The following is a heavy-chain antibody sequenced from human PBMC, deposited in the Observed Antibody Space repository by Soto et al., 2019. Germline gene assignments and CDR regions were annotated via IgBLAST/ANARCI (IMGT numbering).Heavy chain of an antibody. D-gene: IGHD5-12*01. CDR3: AADLYSGYDPVRFDP. V-gene: IGHV1-58*01. Sequence: SVKVSCKASGFTFTSSAVQWVRQARGQRLEWIGWIVVGSGNTNYAQKFQERVTITRDMSTSTAYMELSSLRSEDTAVYYCAADLYSGYDPVRFDPWGQGTLVTVSS. CDR2: IVVGSGNT. J-gene: IGHJ5*02. CDR1: GFTFTSSA.